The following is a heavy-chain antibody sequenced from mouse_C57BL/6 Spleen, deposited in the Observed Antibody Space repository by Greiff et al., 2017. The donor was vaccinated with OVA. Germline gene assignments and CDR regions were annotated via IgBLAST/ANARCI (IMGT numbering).Heavy chain of an antibody. D-gene: IGHD2-1*01. V-gene: IGHV1-69*01. CDR2: IDPSDSYT. J-gene: IGHJ2*01. CDR1: GYTFTSYW. CDR3: ASRGNYAYYFDY. Sequence: VQLQQPGAELVMPGASVKLSCKASGYTFTSYWMHWVKQRPGQGLEWIGEIDPSDSYTNYNQKFKGKSTLTVDKSSSTAYMQLSSLTSEDSAVYYCASRGNYAYYFDYWGQGTTLTGSS.